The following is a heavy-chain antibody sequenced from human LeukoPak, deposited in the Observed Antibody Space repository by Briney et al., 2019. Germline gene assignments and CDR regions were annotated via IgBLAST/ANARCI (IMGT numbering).Heavy chain of an antibody. J-gene: IGHJ3*01. V-gene: IGHV4-31*03. CDR2: IYYSGST. D-gene: IGHD3-22*01. Sequence: PSETLSLTCTVSGGSISSGGYYWSCIRQHPGQGLECIGYIYYSGSTYYNPSLKSRVTISVDTSKNQFSLKLSSVTAADTALYYCARELRYDNSASGAFWGQGTVVTVSS. CDR1: GGSISSGGYY. CDR3: ARELRYDNSASGAF.